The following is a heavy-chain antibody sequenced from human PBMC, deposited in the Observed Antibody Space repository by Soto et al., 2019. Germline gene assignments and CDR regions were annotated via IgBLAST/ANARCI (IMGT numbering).Heavy chain of an antibody. V-gene: IGHV1-8*01. J-gene: IGHJ3*02. CDR1: GYTFTSYD. Sequence: ASVKVSCKASGYTFTSYDINWVRQATGQGLEWMGWMNPNSGNTGYAQKFQGRVTMTRNTSISTAYMELSSLRSEDTAVYYCARGHLDSSSWYWPKNNDAFDIWGQGTRVTVAS. CDR2: MNPNSGNT. D-gene: IGHD6-13*01. CDR3: ARGHLDSSSWYWPKNNDAFDI.